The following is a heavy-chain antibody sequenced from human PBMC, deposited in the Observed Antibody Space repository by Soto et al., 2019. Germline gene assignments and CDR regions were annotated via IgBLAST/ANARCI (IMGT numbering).Heavy chain of an antibody. V-gene: IGHV4-30-4*01. CDR3: ARDYCSGGSCRGPYNWFAP. J-gene: IGHJ5*02. CDR2: IFYSGST. CDR1: GGSISNGDYF. D-gene: IGHD2-15*01. Sequence: SETLSLTCTVSGGSISNGDYFWSWLRQPPGKGLEWIGYIFYSGSTSYNPSLKSRVTIAVDTSKNQFSLELRSVTAADTAVYYCARDYCSGGSCRGPYNWFAPWGQGTLVTVSS.